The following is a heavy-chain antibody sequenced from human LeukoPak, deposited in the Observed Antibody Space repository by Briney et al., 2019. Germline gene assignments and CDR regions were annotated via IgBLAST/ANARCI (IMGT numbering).Heavy chain of an antibody. CDR3: ARGLGLRRSYFDY. CDR2: IYYSGST. Sequence: PSQTLSLTCTVSGGSISSGGYYWSWIRQPPGKGLEWIGSIYYSGSTYYNPSLKSRVTISVDTSKNQFSLKLSSVTAADTAVYYCARGLGLRRSYFDYWGQGTLVTVSS. D-gene: IGHD3-10*01. CDR1: GGSISSGGYY. V-gene: IGHV4-39*07. J-gene: IGHJ4*02.